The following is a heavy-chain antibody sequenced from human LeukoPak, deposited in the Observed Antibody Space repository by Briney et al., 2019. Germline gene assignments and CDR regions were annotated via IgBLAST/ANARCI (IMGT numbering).Heavy chain of an antibody. CDR3: ARGGRVAAAGRYNWFDP. J-gene: IGHJ5*02. Sequence: PPETLSLTCAVYGGSFSGYYWSWIRQPPGKGLEWIGEINHSGSTNYNPSLKSRVTISVDTSKNQFSLKLSSVTAADTAVYYCARGGRVAAAGRYNWFDPWGQGTLVTVSS. D-gene: IGHD6-13*01. CDR2: INHSGST. V-gene: IGHV4-34*01. CDR1: GGSFSGYY.